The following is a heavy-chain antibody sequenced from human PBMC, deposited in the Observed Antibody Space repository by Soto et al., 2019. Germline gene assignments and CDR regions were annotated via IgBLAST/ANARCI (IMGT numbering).Heavy chain of an antibody. CDR1: CGSISSYY. Sequence: SETLSLTCTVSCGSISSYYWSWIRQPPGKGLEWIGYIYYSGSTNYNPSLKSRVTISVDTSKNQFSLKLSSVTAADTAVYYCARGGGAYYYDSSGYSTLDYWGQGTLVTVSS. J-gene: IGHJ4*02. V-gene: IGHV4-59*01. CDR3: ARGGGAYYYDSSGYSTLDY. CDR2: IYYSGST. D-gene: IGHD3-22*01.